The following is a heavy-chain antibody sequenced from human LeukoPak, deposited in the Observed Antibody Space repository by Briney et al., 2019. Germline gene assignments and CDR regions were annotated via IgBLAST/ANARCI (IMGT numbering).Heavy chain of an antibody. CDR3: ARDVEQYNSNWDY. V-gene: IGHV3-30-3*01. J-gene: IGHJ4*02. Sequence: PGGSLRLSCAASGFTFTNYAMHWVRQAPGKGLEWMAVISYDGSNKYYADSVKGRFTISRDNSKNTLYLQMNSLRAEDTAVYYCARDVEQYNSNWDYWGQGTLVTVSS. CDR1: GFTFTNYA. CDR2: ISYDGSNK. D-gene: IGHD6-13*01.